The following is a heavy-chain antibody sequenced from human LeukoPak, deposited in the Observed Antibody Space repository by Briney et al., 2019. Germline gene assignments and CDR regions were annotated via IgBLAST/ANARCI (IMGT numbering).Heavy chain of an antibody. CDR1: GFTFDDYA. J-gene: IGHJ4*02. V-gene: IGHV3-23*01. D-gene: IGHD3-16*01. CDR2: ISGSGGST. Sequence: GGSLRLSCAASGFTFDDYAMYWVRQAPGKGLEWVSAISGSGGSTYYADSVKGRFTISRDNSKNTLYLQMNSLRAEDTAVYYCAKDYVRGDYWGQGTLVTVSS. CDR3: AKDYVRGDY.